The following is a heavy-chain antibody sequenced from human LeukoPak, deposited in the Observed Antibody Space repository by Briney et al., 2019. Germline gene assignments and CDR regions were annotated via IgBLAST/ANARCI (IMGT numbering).Heavy chain of an antibody. CDR2: INPSGGST. V-gene: IGHV1-46*01. Sequence: ASAKVSCKTSGYTLTRHYMHWVRQAPGQGLEWMGIINPSGGSTSYAQKFQGRVTMTRDTSTSTVYMELSSLRSEDTAVYYCARELQTGDTDYWGQGSLVTVSS. CDR1: GYTLTRHY. CDR3: ARELQTGDTDY. D-gene: IGHD7-27*01. J-gene: IGHJ4*02.